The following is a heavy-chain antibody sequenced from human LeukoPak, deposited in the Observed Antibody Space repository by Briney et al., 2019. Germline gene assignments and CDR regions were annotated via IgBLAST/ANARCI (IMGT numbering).Heavy chain of an antibody. CDR2: ISAYNGNT. V-gene: IGHV1-18*01. CDR1: GYTFTSYG. Sequence: ASVKVSCRASGYTFTSYGISWVRQAPGQGLEWMGWISAYNGNTNYAQKLQGRVTMTTDTSTSTAYMELRSLRSDDTAVYYCARARAPNDAFDIWGQGTMVTVSS. CDR3: ARARAPNDAFDI. J-gene: IGHJ3*02.